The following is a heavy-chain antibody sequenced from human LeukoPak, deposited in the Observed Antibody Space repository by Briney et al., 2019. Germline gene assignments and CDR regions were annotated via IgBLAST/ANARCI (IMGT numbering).Heavy chain of an antibody. D-gene: IGHD2-15*01. CDR1: GCTLRYYW. V-gene: IGHV3-48*01. CDR3: AKGVVRPNRPGPFDY. Sequence: GGSLRLSCAASGCTLRYYWMSWVRQAPGKGLEWVSYISSSSSTIYYADSVKGRFTISRDNAKNSLYLQMNSLRAEDTALYYCAKGVVRPNRPGPFDYWGQGTLVTVSS. CDR2: ISSSSSTI. J-gene: IGHJ4*02.